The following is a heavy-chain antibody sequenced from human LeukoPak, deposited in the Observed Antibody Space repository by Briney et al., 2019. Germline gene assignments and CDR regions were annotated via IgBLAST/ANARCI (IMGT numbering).Heavy chain of an antibody. CDR3: ARETYNGRYYYFDY. CDR2: INPKSGGT. CDR1: GYTFIDYY. J-gene: IGHJ4*02. D-gene: IGHD1-26*01. V-gene: IGHV1-2*06. Sequence: ASVKVSCKASGYTFIDYYIHWVRQAPGQGLEWMGRINPKSGGTNHAQKFQGRDTMTRDTSISTAYMGLSSLRSDDTAVYFCARETYNGRYYYFDYWGQGTLVTVSS.